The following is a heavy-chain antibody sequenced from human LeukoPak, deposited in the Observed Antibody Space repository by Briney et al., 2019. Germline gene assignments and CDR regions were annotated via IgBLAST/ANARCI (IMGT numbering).Heavy chain of an antibody. CDR3: ARGGYSYGYPYYYYMDV. D-gene: IGHD5-18*01. Sequence: SETLSLTCTVSGGSISSYYWSWIRQPPGKGLEWIGYIYYSGSTNYNPSLKSRVTISVDTSKNQFSLKLSSVTAADTAVYYCARGGYSYGYPYYYYMDVWGKGTTVTVSS. CDR2: IYYSGST. V-gene: IGHV4-59*01. CDR1: GGSISSYY. J-gene: IGHJ6*03.